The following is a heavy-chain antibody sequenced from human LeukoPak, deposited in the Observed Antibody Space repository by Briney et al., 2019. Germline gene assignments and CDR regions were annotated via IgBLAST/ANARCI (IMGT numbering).Heavy chain of an antibody. D-gene: IGHD3-10*01. CDR1: GYTFTCYD. J-gene: IGHJ4*02. CDR3: ARRSWVRGVITQSYDY. V-gene: IGHV1-8*01. Sequence: ASVKVSCKASGYTFTCYDINWVRQATGQGLEWMGWMNPNSGNTGYAQKFQGRVTMSRNTSISTAYMELSSLRSEDTAVYYCARRSWVRGVITQSYDYWGQGTLVTVSS. CDR2: MNPNSGNT.